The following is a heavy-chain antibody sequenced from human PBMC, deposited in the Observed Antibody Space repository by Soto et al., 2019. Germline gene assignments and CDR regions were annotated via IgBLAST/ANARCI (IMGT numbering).Heavy chain of an antibody. CDR1: GASINTYY. V-gene: IGHV4-59*01. D-gene: IGHD3-10*01. Sequence: PSETLSLTCTVSGASINTYYWAWIRQPPGKGLEWIGYIHNSGTTDYNPSLKSRVTMSVVTSKSQFSLKLSSVTAADTAVYYCARDYGAGSYGIDYWGQGTLVTVSS. CDR2: IHNSGTT. J-gene: IGHJ4*02. CDR3: ARDYGAGSYGIDY.